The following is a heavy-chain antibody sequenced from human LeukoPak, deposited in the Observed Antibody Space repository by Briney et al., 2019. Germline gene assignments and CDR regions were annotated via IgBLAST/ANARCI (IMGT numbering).Heavy chain of an antibody. CDR3: ARERVYSSSWSHCDAFDI. Sequence: PGGSLRLSCAASGFTFSSYAMSWVRQAPGKGLEWVSAISGSGGSTYYADSVKGRFTISRDNSKNTLYLQMNSLRAEDTAVYYCARERVYSSSWSHCDAFDIWGQGTMVTVSS. CDR2: ISGSGGST. D-gene: IGHD6-13*01. V-gene: IGHV3-23*01. CDR1: GFTFSSYA. J-gene: IGHJ3*02.